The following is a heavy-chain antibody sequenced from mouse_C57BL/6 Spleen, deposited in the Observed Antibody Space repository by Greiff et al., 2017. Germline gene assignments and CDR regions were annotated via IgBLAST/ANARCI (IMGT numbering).Heavy chain of an antibody. V-gene: IGHV1-52*01. CDR3: AREGITTVVAYYFDY. D-gene: IGHD1-1*01. J-gene: IGHJ2*01. CDR1: GYTFTSYW. Sequence: VQLQQPGAELVRPGSSVKLSCKASGYTFTSYWMHWVKQRPIQGLEWIGNIDPSDSETHYNQKFKDKATLTVDTSSSTSYMQLSSLTSEDSGVYYCAREGITTVVAYYFDYGGQGTTLTVSS. CDR2: IDPSDSET.